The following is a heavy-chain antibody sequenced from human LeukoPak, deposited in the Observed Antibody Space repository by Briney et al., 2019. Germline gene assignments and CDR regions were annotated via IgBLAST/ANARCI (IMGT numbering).Heavy chain of an antibody. CDR2: IYYSGST. CDR3: AREDGDYWFDP. V-gene: IGHV4-30-4*08. J-gene: IGHJ5*02. Sequence: SETLSLTCTVSGGSISSGDYYWSWIRQPPGKGLEWIGYIYYSGSTYYNPSLKSRVTISVDTSKNQFSLKLSSVTAADTAVYYCAREDGDYWFDPWGQGTLVTVSS. CDR1: GGSISSGDYY. D-gene: IGHD4-17*01.